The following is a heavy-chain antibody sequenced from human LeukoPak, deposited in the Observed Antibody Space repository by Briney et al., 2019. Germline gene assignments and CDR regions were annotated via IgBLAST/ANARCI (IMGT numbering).Heavy chain of an antibody. CDR3: ARGGYSGYEFDC. V-gene: IGHV5-51*01. CDR2: IYPGDSDT. J-gene: IGHJ4*02. CDR1: GYSFSTYW. D-gene: IGHD5-12*01. Sequence: PGESLKISCRASGYSFSTYWIGWVRQLPGKGLELMGVIYPGDSDTRYSPSFQGQVTMSADKSISTAYLQWSSLKASDTAMYYCARGGYSGYEFDCWGQGTLVTVSS.